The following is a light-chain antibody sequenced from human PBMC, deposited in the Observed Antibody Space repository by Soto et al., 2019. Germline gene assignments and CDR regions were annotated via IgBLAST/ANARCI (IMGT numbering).Light chain of an antibody. Sequence: EIVVTQSPGTLSLPPGERTTLSCRASQSASSRHLAWYQQKPGQAPRLLIYAASSRAAGIQDRFSGSGSGTDSTLTISRLEPEDFAVYYCQQYGSSPTFGQGTKVDI. CDR1: QSASSRH. CDR3: QQYGSSPT. J-gene: IGKJ1*01. CDR2: AAS. V-gene: IGKV3-20*01.